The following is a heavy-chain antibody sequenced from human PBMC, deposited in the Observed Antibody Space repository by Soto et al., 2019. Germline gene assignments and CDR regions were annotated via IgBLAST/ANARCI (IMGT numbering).Heavy chain of an antibody. CDR2: INPSGGST. Sequence: QVQLMQSGAEVKKPGASVRVSCKASGYTFTNYYVHWVRQAPGQGLEWMGFINPSGGSTTYAQKFQGRFTVTTDTSTRTVYMQLSSLRSEDTAVFYCARSAPYAYWGQGTLVTVSS. CDR3: ARSAPYAY. J-gene: IGHJ4*02. CDR1: GYTFTNYY. V-gene: IGHV1-46*01.